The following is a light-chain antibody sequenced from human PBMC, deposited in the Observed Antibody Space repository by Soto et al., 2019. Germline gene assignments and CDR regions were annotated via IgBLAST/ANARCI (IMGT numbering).Light chain of an antibody. CDR1: QSVRTY. V-gene: IGKV3-11*01. J-gene: IGKJ1*01. Sequence: EIVLTQSPATLSLSPGERATLSCRASQSVRTYLAWYQQKPGQAPRLLIYDASTRATGIPARFSGSGSGTDFTLTISSLEPEDFAVYFCHQRSNWPRTFGQGTKLDIK. CDR3: HQRSNWPRT. CDR2: DAS.